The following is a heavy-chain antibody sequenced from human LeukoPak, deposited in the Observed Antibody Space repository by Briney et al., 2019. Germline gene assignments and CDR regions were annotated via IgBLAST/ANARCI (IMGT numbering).Heavy chain of an antibody. J-gene: IGHJ4*02. V-gene: IGHV4-39*07. CDR2: IYYSGST. Sequence: SETLSLTCTVSGGSISSSSYYWGWIRQPPGKGLEWIGYIYYSGSTYYNPSLKSRVTISVDTSKNQFSLKLSTVTAADTAVYYCARGPVTVSQYFDYWGQGTLVTVSS. D-gene: IGHD2-21*02. CDR3: ARGPVTVSQYFDY. CDR1: GGSISSSSYY.